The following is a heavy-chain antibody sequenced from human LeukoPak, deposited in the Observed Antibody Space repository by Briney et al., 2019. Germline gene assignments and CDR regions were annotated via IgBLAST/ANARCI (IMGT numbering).Heavy chain of an antibody. Sequence: SETLSLTCTVSGGSISSSYWSWIRQPPGKGLEWIGYIYYSGITNYNPSLKSRVTISLDTSKNQFSLKLNSVTAADTAVYYCARDSTAGYYDSSGYPPSDAFDIWGQGTMVTVSS. D-gene: IGHD3-22*01. CDR2: IYYSGIT. V-gene: IGHV4-59*01. J-gene: IGHJ3*02. CDR3: ARDSTAGYYDSSGYPPSDAFDI. CDR1: GGSISSSY.